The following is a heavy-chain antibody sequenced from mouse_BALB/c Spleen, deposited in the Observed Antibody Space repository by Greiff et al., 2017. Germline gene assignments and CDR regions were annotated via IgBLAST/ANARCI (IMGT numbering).Heavy chain of an antibody. CDR3: ARKDYGNFYAMDY. Sequence: EVKLEESGGGLVQPGGSRTLSCAASGFTFSSFGMHWVRQAPEKGLAWVAYISSGSSTIYYADTVKGRFTISRDNPKNTLFLQMTSLRSEDTAMYYCARKDYGNFYAMDYWGQGTSVSVSS. CDR2: ISSGSSTI. D-gene: IGHD2-1*01. CDR1: GFTFSSFG. V-gene: IGHV5-17*02. J-gene: IGHJ4*01.